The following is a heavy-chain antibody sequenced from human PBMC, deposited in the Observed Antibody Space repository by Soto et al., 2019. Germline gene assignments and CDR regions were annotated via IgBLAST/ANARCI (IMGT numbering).Heavy chain of an antibody. D-gene: IGHD5-18*01. CDR2: INPSGGST. J-gene: IGHJ6*02. CDR3: ARDGATGNTAKHQRYYYYYGMDV. Sequence: ASVKVSCKASGYTFTSYYMHWVRRAPGQGLEWMGIINPSGGSTSYAQKFQGRVTMTRDTSTSTVYMELSSLRSEDTAVYYCARDGATGNTAKHQRYYYYYGMDVWGQGTTVTVSS. V-gene: IGHV1-46*01. CDR1: GYTFTSYY.